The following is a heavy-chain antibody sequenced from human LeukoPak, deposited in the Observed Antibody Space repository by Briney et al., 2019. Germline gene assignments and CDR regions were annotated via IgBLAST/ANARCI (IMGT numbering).Heavy chain of an antibody. D-gene: IGHD5-24*01. CDR3: ARAMATITV. CDR1: GYTFSDNY. J-gene: IGHJ4*02. CDR2: INPNSGGT. V-gene: IGHV1-2*02. Sequence: ASVKVSCKASGYTFSDNYMRWVRQAPGQGLEWMGWINPNSGGTNYAQKFQGRVTMTRDTSISTAYMELSRLRSDDTAVYYCARAMATITVWGQGTLVTVSS.